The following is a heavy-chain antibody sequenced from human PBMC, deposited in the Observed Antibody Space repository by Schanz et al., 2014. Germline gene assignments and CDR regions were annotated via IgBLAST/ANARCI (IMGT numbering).Heavy chain of an antibody. CDR1: GFTFSSYA. D-gene: IGHD2-2*01. CDR3: AKVAPAATYLDS. Sequence: GQLVESGGGVVQPGRSLRLSCAASGFTFSSYAMHWVRQAPGKGLEWVSDISDSGDSTHYADSVKGRFTISRDNAKNSLFLQMNSLSAEDTAVDYCAKVAPAATYLDSWGLGTLVTVSS. J-gene: IGHJ4*02. V-gene: IGHV3-48*03. CDR2: ISDSGDST.